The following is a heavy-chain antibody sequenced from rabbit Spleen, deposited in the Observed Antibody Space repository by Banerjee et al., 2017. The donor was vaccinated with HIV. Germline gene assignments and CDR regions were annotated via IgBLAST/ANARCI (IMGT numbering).Heavy chain of an antibody. CDR2: MDFSLSTT. V-gene: IGHV1S45*01. D-gene: IGHD1-1*01. CDR1: GIDFSSDYD. Sequence: QEQLVESGGDLVKPGASLTLTCKASGIDFSSDYDMCWVRQAPGKGLEWIACMDFSLSTTYYASWAKGRFTISKTSSTTVDLKMNSLTAADTATYFCARDRASSGRYSIWGTDLWGPGTLVTVS. CDR3: ARDRASSGRYSIWGTDL. J-gene: IGHJ4*01.